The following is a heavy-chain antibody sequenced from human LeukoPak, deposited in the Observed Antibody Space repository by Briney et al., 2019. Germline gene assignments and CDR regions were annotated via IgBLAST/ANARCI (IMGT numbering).Heavy chain of an antibody. Sequence: PSETLSLTCTVSGGSVSSYYWSWIRQPPGKGLEWIGYIYYSGSTNYNPSLKSRVTMSIDTSKNQFSLKLNSVTAADTAVYFCASGGAGIAAAPWGQGTMVTVPS. CDR2: IYYSGST. J-gene: IGHJ3*01. CDR3: ASGGAGIAAAP. D-gene: IGHD6-13*01. V-gene: IGHV4-59*02. CDR1: GGSVSSYY.